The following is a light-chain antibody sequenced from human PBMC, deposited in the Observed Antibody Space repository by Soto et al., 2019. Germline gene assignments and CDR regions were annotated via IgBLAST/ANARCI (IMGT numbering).Light chain of an antibody. CDR3: SSYSTSSTPYV. Sequence: QSVLTQPASVSGSPGRSITISCTGTSSDVGGYIYVSWYQQHPGKAPKLMIFEVSNRPSGVSNRFTGSKSGNTASLTISGLQAEDEANYFCSSYSTSSTPYVFGTGTKVTVL. CDR1: SSDVGGYIY. J-gene: IGLJ1*01. CDR2: EVS. V-gene: IGLV2-14*01.